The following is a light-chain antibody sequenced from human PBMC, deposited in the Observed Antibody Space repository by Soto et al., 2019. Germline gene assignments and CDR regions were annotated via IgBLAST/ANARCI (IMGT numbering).Light chain of an antibody. CDR1: SGSIASNY. V-gene: IGLV6-57*04. Sequence: NFMLTQPHSVSESPGKTVTISCTRSSGSIASNYVQWYQQRPGSAPTTVIYEDNQRPSGVPDRFSGSIDSSSIPASLTISVLKTEDEADYYCQSYDSSNVVFGGGTKLTVL. J-gene: IGLJ2*01. CDR3: QSYDSSNVV. CDR2: EDN.